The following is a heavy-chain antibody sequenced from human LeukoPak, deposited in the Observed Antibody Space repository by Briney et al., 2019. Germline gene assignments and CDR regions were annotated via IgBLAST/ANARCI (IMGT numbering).Heavy chain of an antibody. V-gene: IGHV4-34*01. J-gene: IGHJ3*02. D-gene: IGHD6-25*01. CDR2: INHSGST. Sequence: SETLSLTCAVYGGSFSGYYWSWIRQPPGKGLEWIGEINHSGSTNYNPSLKSRVTISVDTSKNQFSLKLSSVTAADTAVYYCARALAATDAFDIWGQGTMVTVSS. CDR3: ARALAATDAFDI. CDR1: GGSFSGYY.